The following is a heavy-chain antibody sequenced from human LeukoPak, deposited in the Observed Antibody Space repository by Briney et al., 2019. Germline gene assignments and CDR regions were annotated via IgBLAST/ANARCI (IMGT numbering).Heavy chain of an antibody. J-gene: IGHJ4*02. D-gene: IGHD5-18*01. CDR1: NGSISSFY. CDR3: ARGYGRYFDY. CDR2: IYYTGTT. V-gene: IGHV4-59*01. Sequence: SETLSLTCTVSNGSISSFYWTWIRQPPGKGLEWIGYIYYTGTTDYNPSLKSRVTISVDTSKNQFSLKLSSVTAADTAVYYRARGYGRYFDYWGQGTLVTVSS.